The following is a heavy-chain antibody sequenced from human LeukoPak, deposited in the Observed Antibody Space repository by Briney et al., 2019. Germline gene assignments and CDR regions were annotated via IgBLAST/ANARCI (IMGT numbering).Heavy chain of an antibody. Sequence: SETLSLTCTVSGGSISSYYWSWIRQPPGKGLEWIGYIYYSGSTNYTPSLKSRVTISVDTSKNQFSLKLSSVTAADTAVYYCARDHLGSGWYFGWFDPWGQGTLVTVSS. V-gene: IGHV4-59*01. CDR1: GGSISSYY. J-gene: IGHJ5*02. CDR2: IYYSGST. CDR3: ARDHLGSGWYFGWFDP. D-gene: IGHD6-19*01.